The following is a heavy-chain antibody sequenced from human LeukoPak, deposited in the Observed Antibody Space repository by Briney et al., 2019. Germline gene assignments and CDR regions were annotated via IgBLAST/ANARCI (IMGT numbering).Heavy chain of an antibody. Sequence: GGSLRLSCAASGLTFSSHAMHWVRQAPGKGLEYVSAIGSNGGNTYYADSVRGRFAISRDNSKDKVYLQMGSMRPEDTAVYYCARGGYYAASAIWGQGALVTAYS. CDR1: GLTFSSHA. J-gene: IGHJ1*01. CDR2: IGSNGGNT. V-gene: IGHV3-64*02. D-gene: IGHD3-3*01. CDR3: ARGGYYAASAI.